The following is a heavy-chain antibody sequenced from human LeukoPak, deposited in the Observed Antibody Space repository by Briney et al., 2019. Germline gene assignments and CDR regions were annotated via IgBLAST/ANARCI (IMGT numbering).Heavy chain of an antibody. V-gene: IGHV4-34*01. Sequence: SETLSLTCAVYGASFSDSYWSWIRQSPEKGLEWIGEINNSGSTSYNPSLNSRVIMSVDMSKNQFSLRLPSETGADTAVYYCARGRYGPRLGNWGQGTLVTVSS. D-gene: IGHD3-16*01. CDR3: ARGRYGPRLGN. CDR2: INNSGST. CDR1: GASFSDSY. J-gene: IGHJ4*02.